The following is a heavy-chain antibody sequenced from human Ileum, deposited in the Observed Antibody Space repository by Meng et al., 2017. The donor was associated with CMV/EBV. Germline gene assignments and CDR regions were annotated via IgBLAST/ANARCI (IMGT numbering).Heavy chain of an antibody. CDR3: AKDVRGGAYLDGFDV. CDR1: GFTFSSYS. D-gene: IGHD1-26*01. Sequence: GESPKISCAASGFTFSSYSMNWVRQAPGKGLEWVSSIRSGSSQTYYADSVKGRFTISRDNAQNSLSLQMDSLRGEDTAICYCAKDVRGGAYLDGFDVWGRGTMVTVSS. CDR2: IRSGSSQT. V-gene: IGHV3-21*01. J-gene: IGHJ3*01.